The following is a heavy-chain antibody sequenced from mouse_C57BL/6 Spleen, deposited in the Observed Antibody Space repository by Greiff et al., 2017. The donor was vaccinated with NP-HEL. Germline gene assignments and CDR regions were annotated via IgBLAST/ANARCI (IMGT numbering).Heavy chain of an antibody. CDR2: INPSNGGT. CDR3: ARDSNFDRPFAY. J-gene: IGHJ3*01. D-gene: IGHD2-5*01. CDR1: GYTFTSYW. V-gene: IGHV1-53*01. Sequence: QVQLQQPGTELVKPGASVKLSCKASGYTFTSYWMHWVKQRPGQGLEWIGNINPSNGGTNYNEKFKSKATLTIDKSSSTAYMQLSSLTSEDSAVYYCARDSNFDRPFAYWGQGTLVTVSA.